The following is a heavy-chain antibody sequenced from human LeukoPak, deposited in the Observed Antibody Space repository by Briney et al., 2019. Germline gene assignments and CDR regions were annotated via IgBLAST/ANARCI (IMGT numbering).Heavy chain of an antibody. CDR3: ARDYCSSTSCLFDY. J-gene: IGHJ4*02. CDR2: INPNSGDT. CDR1: GYTFTSYY. V-gene: IGHV1-2*06. D-gene: IGHD2-2*01. Sequence: ASVKVSCKASGYTFTSYYMHWVRQAPGQGLEWMGRINPNSGDTNNAQKFRGRVTMTRDTSISTAYMDLSRLTSDDTAVYYCARDYCSSTSCLFDYWGQGTLVTVSS.